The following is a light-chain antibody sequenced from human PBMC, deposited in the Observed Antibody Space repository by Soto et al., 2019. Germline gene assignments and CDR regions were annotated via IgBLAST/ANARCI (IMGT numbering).Light chain of an antibody. CDR2: GAS. Sequence: DIVLTQSPGTLSLSPGERATLSCRASQSVSSSYLAWYQQKPGQAPRLLIYGASTRAAGIPDRFSGSGSGTDFTLTISRLEPEDFAVYYCQQRSNWLWTFGQGTKVEIK. V-gene: IGKV3D-20*02. J-gene: IGKJ1*01. CDR3: QQRSNWLWT. CDR1: QSVSSSY.